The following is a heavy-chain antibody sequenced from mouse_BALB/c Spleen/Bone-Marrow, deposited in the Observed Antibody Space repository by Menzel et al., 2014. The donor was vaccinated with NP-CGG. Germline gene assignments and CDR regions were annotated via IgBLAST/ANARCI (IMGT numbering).Heavy chain of an antibody. J-gene: IGHJ3*01. CDR3: ATRAYDSSYGFAY. Sequence: QVQLQQSGAELAKPGASVKVSCKASGYTFTNYWMHWVKQRPGQGLEWIGYINPSTGYTEYNQKFKDKATLTADKSSSTACMQLSSLTSEDSAVFYCATRAYDSSYGFAYWGQGTLVTVSA. CDR2: INPSTGYT. V-gene: IGHV1-7*01. CDR1: GYTFTNYW. D-gene: IGHD1-1*01.